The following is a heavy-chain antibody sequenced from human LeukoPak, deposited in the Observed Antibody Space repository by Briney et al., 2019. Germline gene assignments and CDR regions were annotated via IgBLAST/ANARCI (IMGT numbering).Heavy chain of an antibody. V-gene: IGHV4-59*01. CDR1: GGSISSYY. Sequence: SETLSLTCTVSGGSISSYYWSWIRQPPGKGLEWIGYIYYSGSTNYNPSLKSRVTISVDTSKNQFSLKLSSVTAADTAVYYCASAGEDCGGNSAPPNFDYWGQGTLVTVSS. CDR3: ASAGEDCGGNSAPPNFDY. D-gene: IGHD4-23*01. J-gene: IGHJ4*02. CDR2: IYYSGST.